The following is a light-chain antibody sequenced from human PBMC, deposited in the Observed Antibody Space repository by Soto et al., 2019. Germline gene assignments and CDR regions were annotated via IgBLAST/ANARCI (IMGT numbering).Light chain of an antibody. Sequence: QSVLTQPPSASGSPGQSVTISCTGTSSDVGTYNYVSWYQQHPGKAPKLMIYEVTKRPSGVPDRFSGSRSGNTASLTVSGLHGEDEADYYCSSYAGSNNYVFGTGTKLTVL. CDR3: SSYAGSNNYV. J-gene: IGLJ1*01. CDR1: SSDVGTYNY. V-gene: IGLV2-8*01. CDR2: EVT.